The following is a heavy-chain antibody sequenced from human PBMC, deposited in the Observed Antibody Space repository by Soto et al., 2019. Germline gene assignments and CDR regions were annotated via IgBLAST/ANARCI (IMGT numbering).Heavy chain of an antibody. CDR3: ARAPGYCSGGSCYLLHFQH. CDR2: ISAYNGNT. CDR1: GYTFTSYG. J-gene: IGHJ1*01. V-gene: IGHV1-18*01. Sequence: QVQLVQSGAEVKKPGASVKVSCKASGYTFTSYGIIWVRQAPGQGLEWMGWISAYNGNTNYAQKLQGRVTMTTDTSTSTAYMELRSLRSDDTAVYYCARAPGYCSGGSCYLLHFQHWGQGTLVTVSS. D-gene: IGHD2-15*01.